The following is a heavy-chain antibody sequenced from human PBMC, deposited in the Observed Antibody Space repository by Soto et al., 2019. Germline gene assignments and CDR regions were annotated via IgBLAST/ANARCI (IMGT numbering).Heavy chain of an antibody. Sequence: GSLRLSCAASGFTVSSNYIIWVRQAPFKGLEWVSVIYSGGSTYYADSVKGRFTISRDNSKNTLYLQMNSLRAEDTAVYYCARDRAMVYYWGQGTLVTVSS. D-gene: IGHD5-18*01. J-gene: IGHJ4*02. CDR3: ARDRAMVYY. CDR2: IYSGGST. CDR1: GFTVSSNY. V-gene: IGHV3-53*01.